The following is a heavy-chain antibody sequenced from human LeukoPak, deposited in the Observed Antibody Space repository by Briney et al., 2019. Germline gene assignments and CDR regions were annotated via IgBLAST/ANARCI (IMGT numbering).Heavy chain of an antibody. J-gene: IGHJ4*02. CDR2: IRPDGSEK. Sequence: PGGSLRLSCETSGFSFSTYWMSWVRQAPGKGLEWVANIRPDGSEKYYVDSVKGRFTISRDIAKQSVFLQMTSLRVEDTAVYYCARLSAMVRGPEDIFYLGLGTLVTVSS. D-gene: IGHD3-10*01. CDR1: GFSFSTYW. V-gene: IGHV3-7*01. CDR3: ARLSAMVRGPEDIFY.